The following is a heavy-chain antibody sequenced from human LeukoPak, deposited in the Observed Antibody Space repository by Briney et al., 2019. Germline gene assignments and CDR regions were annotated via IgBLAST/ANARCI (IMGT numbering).Heavy chain of an antibody. CDR3: AKDRKWELLVGHAFDI. CDR2: ISSSSDYI. V-gene: IGHV3-21*04. Sequence: GGSLRLSCAASGFSFISYSMNWVRQAPGKGLEWVSSISSSSDYIYHADSVKGRFTISRDNPKKSLYLQMNSLRPEDTALYYCAKDRKWELLVGHAFDIWGQGTMVTVSS. D-gene: IGHD1-26*01. CDR1: GFSFISYS. J-gene: IGHJ3*02.